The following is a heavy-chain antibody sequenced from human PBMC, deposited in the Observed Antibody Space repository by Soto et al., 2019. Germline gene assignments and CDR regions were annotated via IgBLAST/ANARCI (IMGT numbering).Heavy chain of an antibody. CDR1: GGYSGNFY. V-gene: IGHV4-59*01. J-gene: IGHJ5*02. CDR3: ARGPYCSSTSCTNWFDP. D-gene: IGHD2-2*01. Sequence: EPLCLPNSVLGGYSGNFYWRWIRQTPGKGLEWIGYIYYSGSTNYNPSLKSRVTISVDTSKNQFSLKLSSVTAADTAAYYCARGPYCSSTSCTNWFDPWGQGTLVTVSS. CDR2: IYYSGST.